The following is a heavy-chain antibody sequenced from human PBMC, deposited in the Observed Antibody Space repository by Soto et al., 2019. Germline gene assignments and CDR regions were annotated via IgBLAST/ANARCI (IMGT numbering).Heavy chain of an antibody. CDR3: AIEAGPRSKNYCSGMAF. J-gene: IGHJ6*02. CDR1: GYGISGDR. V-gene: IGHV1-18*01. CDR2: ISAYNGNT. Sequence: GYGISGDRGGRRRHTNEQGLEWMGWISAYNGNTNYAQKLQGRVTMTTDTSTGTAYMELRSLRSDDTAVYYFAIEAGPRSKNYCSGMAFWGQGTTVLVSS.